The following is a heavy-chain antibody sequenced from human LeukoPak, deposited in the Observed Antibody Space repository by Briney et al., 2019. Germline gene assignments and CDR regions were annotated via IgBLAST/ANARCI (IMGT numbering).Heavy chain of an antibody. CDR3: ARDRLGPSFSVSHFDL. Sequence: GGSLRLSCATSGFTFVDYGLSWVRRAPGKGLEWLCAINYNGATTDYADSVKGRFTISRDNAKNSLYLRMDSLRAEDTALYYCARDRLGPSFSVSHFDLWGQGTLVTVSS. J-gene: IGHJ4*02. V-gene: IGHV3-20*04. CDR1: GFTFVDYG. CDR2: INYNGATT. D-gene: IGHD3-3*02.